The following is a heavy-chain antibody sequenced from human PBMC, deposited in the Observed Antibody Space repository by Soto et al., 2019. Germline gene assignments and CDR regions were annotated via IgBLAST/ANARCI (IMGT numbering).Heavy chain of an antibody. CDR2: TRHDGSNT. V-gene: IGHV3-33*01. CDR3: ARDGVGATTFFGYFDY. Sequence: QVQLVESGGGVVQPGRSLRLSCAASGFTFSGYGMHWVRQAPGKGLERVAITRHDGSNTYYADSGRGRFTIARDNSKKALDLQMDSLGAEDTAVYYCARDGVGATTFFGYFDYWGQGTLVTVSS. J-gene: IGHJ4*02. D-gene: IGHD1-26*01. CDR1: GFTFSGYG.